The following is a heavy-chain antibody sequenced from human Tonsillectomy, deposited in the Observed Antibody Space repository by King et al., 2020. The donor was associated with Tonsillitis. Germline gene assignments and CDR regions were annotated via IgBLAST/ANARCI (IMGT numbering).Heavy chain of an antibody. CDR3: VKEHPSERGYSYGFDY. CDR1: GFTFSSYA. Sequence: VQLVESGGGLVQPGGSLRLSCSASGFTFSSYAMHWVRQAPGKGLEYVSAISPSGGLTYYADSVKGRFTISRDNSKNTLYLQMSSLRAEDTAVYYCVKEHPSERGYSYGFDYWGQGTLVTVSS. J-gene: IGHJ4*02. D-gene: IGHD5-18*01. V-gene: IGHV3-64D*06. CDR2: ISPSGGLT.